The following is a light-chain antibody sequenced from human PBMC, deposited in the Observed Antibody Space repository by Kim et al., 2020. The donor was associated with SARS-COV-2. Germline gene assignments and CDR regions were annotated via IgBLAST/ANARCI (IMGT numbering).Light chain of an antibody. CDR1: QSVSSD. CDR2: GAS. CDR3: QQYNNWPYT. Sequence: EIVMTQSPDTLSVSPGESATLSCRASQSVSSDLAWYQQKPGQAPSLLIYGASTRATGIPARFSGGGSGTEFTLTISSLQSEDFAVYYCQQYNNWPYTFGQGTKLEI. V-gene: IGKV3-15*01. J-gene: IGKJ2*01.